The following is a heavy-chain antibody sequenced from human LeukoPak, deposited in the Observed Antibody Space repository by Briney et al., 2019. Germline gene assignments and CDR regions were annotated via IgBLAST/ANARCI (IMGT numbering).Heavy chain of an antibody. Sequence: GGSLRLSRAASGFTFSSYWMHWVRQAPGKGLVWVSRIKSDGSTTTYADSVKGRFTISRDNAKNTLYLQMNSLRAEDTAVYYCARVVDTHFDYWGQGTLVTVS. CDR1: GFTFSSYW. V-gene: IGHV3-74*01. CDR2: IKSDGSTT. J-gene: IGHJ4*02. D-gene: IGHD5-18*01. CDR3: ARVVDTHFDY.